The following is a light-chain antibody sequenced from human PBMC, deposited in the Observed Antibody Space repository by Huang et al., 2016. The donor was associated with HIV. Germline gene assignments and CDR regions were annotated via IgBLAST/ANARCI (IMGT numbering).Light chain of an antibody. J-gene: IGKJ1*01. CDR3: QQYGSSPAT. CDR2: GAS. CDR1: QSVNIGY. Sequence: EIVLTQSPGTLSLSPGERTTLSCRASQSVNIGYLAWYQQKPGQAPRRLIYGASAGATGIPGRFSGSGSGTDFTLTISRLQPEDFAVYYCQQYGSSPATFGQGTKVEVK. V-gene: IGKV3-20*01.